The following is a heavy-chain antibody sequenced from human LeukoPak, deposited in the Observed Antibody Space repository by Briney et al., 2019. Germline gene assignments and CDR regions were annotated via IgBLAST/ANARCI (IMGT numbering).Heavy chain of an antibody. V-gene: IGHV4-59*08. CDR1: GGSISSYY. Sequence: PSETLSLTCTVSGGSISSYYWSWIRQPPGKGLEWIGYVYYSGDTNYNPSLKSRVTMSLDPSKNQVSLRLSSVTAADTAVYYCARHPFATPFDYWGRGTLLTVSS. CDR2: VYYSGDT. CDR3: ARHPFATPFDY. D-gene: IGHD2-15*01. J-gene: IGHJ4*02.